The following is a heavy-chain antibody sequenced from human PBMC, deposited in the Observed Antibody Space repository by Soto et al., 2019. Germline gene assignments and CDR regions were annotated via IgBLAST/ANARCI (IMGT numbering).Heavy chain of an antibody. D-gene: IGHD6-19*01. Sequence: PGGSLRVSCAASGFTFSSYAMHWVRQAPGKGLEWVAVISYDGSNKYYADSVKGRFTISRDNAKNSLYLQMNSLRAEDTAVYYCAREGSSGWNGLNWFDPWGQGTLVTVSS. CDR1: GFTFSSYA. CDR3: AREGSSGWNGLNWFDP. V-gene: IGHV3-30-3*01. J-gene: IGHJ5*02. CDR2: ISYDGSNK.